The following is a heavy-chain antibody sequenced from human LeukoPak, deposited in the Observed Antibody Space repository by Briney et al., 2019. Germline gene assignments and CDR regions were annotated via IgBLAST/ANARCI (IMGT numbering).Heavy chain of an antibody. CDR2: IYYSGST. J-gene: IGHJ4*02. V-gene: IGHV4-39*07. CDR1: GGSISSSSYY. CDR3: ARGVDDY. Sequence: SETLSLTCTVSGGSISSSSYYWGWIHQPPGKGLEWIGSIYYSGSTYYNPSLKSRVTISVDTSKNQFSLKLSSVTAADTAVYYCARGVDDYWGQGTLVTVSS.